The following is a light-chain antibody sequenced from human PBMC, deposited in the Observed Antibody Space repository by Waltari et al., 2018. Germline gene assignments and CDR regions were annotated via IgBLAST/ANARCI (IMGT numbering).Light chain of an antibody. CDR1: QSISSW. CDR3: QHYYSYPWT. J-gene: IGKJ1*01. CDR2: KAT. Sequence: DIQMTQSPSTLSASVGDTVTITCRASQSISSWLAWYQQKPGKAPKLLIYKATNLDTGVPSRSTGSGSGTEFTLTIRSLQLDDFATYYCQHYYSYPWTFGQGTKVEIK. V-gene: IGKV1-5*03.